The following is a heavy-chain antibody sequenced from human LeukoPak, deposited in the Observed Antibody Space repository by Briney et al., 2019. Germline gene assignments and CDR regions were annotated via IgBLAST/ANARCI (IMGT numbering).Heavy chain of an antibody. CDR2: IYYSGST. V-gene: IGHV4-59*01. D-gene: IGHD6-13*01. Sequence: SETLSLTCTVSGGSISGYFWSWIRQPPGKGLEWIGYIYYSGSTNYNPSLKNRVTISVDTSKNQFSLKLSSVTAADTAVYYCARYSSSWDPYYFDYWGQGTLVTVSS. CDR3: ARYSSSWDPYYFDY. J-gene: IGHJ4*02. CDR1: GGSISGYF.